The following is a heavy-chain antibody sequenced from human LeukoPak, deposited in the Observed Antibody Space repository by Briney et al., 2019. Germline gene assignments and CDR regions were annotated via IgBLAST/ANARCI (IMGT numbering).Heavy chain of an antibody. D-gene: IGHD6-19*01. CDR1: GGTFSSYA. J-gene: IGHJ6*02. CDR3: AWGLNSSGWKQYYYGMDV. V-gene: IGHV1-69*13. CDR2: IIPIFGTA. Sequence: ASVKVSCKASGGTFSSYAISWVRQAPGQGLEWMGGIIPIFGTANYAQKFQGRVTITADESTSTAYMELSSLRSEDTAVYDCAWGLNSSGWKQYYYGMDVWGQGTTVTVSS.